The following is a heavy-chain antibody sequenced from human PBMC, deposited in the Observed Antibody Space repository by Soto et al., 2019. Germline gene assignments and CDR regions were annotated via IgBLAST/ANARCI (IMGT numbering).Heavy chain of an antibody. CDR2: INPKSGGT. CDR1: LYTFTEYF. V-gene: IGHV1-2*02. J-gene: IGHJ6*02. Sequence: ASVKVSFQASLYTFTEYFIHWVRQAPWQGLDCLGCINPKSGGTNYARRLQGRLTITRDTSVSTASMEVNRLRSDDTAVHYCARTTERQLGPYYYCGMDVWGQGTTVTVSS. D-gene: IGHD1-1*01. CDR3: ARTTERQLGPYYYCGMDV.